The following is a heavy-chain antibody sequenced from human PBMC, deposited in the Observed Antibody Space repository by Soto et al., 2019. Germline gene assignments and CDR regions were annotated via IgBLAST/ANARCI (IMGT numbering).Heavy chain of an antibody. CDR1: GSTFTSYG. D-gene: IGHD3-10*01. V-gene: IGHV1-18*01. J-gene: IGHJ6*02. Sequence: QVQLVQSGAEAKKPGASVKVSCKASGSTFTSYGISWVRQAPGQGLEWMGWISAYNGNTNYAQKLQGRVTMTTDTSTSTAYMELRSLRSDDTAVYYCASYYYGSGSYYSYYGMDVWGQGTTVTVSS. CDR3: ASYYYGSGSYYSYYGMDV. CDR2: ISAYNGNT.